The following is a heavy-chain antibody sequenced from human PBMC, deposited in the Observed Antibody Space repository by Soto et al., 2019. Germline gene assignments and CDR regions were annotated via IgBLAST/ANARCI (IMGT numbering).Heavy chain of an antibody. V-gene: IGHV5-51*01. CDR1: GYTFTSCW. Sequence: GESLKISCKGSGYTFTSCWIGLVRQLPGKGLEWMGIIYPADSDTRYSPSFQGQVTISADKSISTAYLQWSSLRASDTAMYFCARAYGKYFDYWGQGTPVTVSS. D-gene: IGHD3-10*01. J-gene: IGHJ4*02. CDR3: ARAYGKYFDY. CDR2: IYPADSDT.